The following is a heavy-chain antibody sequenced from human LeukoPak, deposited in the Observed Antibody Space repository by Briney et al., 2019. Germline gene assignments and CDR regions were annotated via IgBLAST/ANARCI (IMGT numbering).Heavy chain of an antibody. D-gene: IGHD6-13*01. V-gene: IGHV4-34*01. CDR1: GGSFSGYY. J-gene: IGHJ4*02. Sequence: SETLSLTCAVYGGSFSGYYWSWIRQPPGKGLEWIGEINHSGSTNYNPSLKSRVTISVDTSKNQLSLKLSSVTAVDTAVYYCARASAAGNFDYWGQGTLVTVSS. CDR2: INHSGST. CDR3: ARASAAGNFDY.